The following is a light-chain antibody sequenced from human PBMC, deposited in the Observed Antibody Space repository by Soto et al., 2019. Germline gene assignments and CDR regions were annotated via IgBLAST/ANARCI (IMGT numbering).Light chain of an antibody. Sequence: DIQMTQSPSTLSASVGDRVTITCRASQSISSWLAWYQQKPGKAPKLLIYDASSLESGVPSRFSGSGSGTEFTLTISSLQPDDFATYYCQQTLSFPPTFGQGTKVDIK. CDR3: QQTLSFPPT. V-gene: IGKV1-5*01. CDR1: QSISSW. J-gene: IGKJ1*01. CDR2: DAS.